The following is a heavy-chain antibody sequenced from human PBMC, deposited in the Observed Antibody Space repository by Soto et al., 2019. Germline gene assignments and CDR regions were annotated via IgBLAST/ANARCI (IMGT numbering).Heavy chain of an antibody. CDR3: ARTDGDRDY. CDR1: GYTFTRYD. J-gene: IGHJ4*02. V-gene: IGHV1-8*01. CDR2: MNPKSGYT. D-gene: IGHD4-17*01. Sequence: QVQLVQSGAEVKKPGASVKVSCKTSGYTFTRYDINWVRQATGQGLAWMGWMNPKSGYTGYAQKFQGRVTMTRDTSISTAYMELSSLRSEDTAVYYCARTDGDRDYWGQGTLVTVSS.